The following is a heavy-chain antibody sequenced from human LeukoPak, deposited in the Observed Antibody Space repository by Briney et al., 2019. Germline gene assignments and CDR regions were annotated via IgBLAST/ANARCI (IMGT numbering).Heavy chain of an antibody. CDR3: ATSRIAAAGTRPAFDI. J-gene: IGHJ3*02. D-gene: IGHD6-13*01. CDR1: GFTFSSYA. V-gene: IGHV3-30*04. Sequence: GRSLRLSCAASGFTFSSYAMHWVRQAPGKGLEWVAVISYDGSNKYYADSVKGRFTISRDNSKNTLYLQMNSLRPEDTAVYYCATSRIAAAGTRPAFDIWGQGTMVTVSS. CDR2: ISYDGSNK.